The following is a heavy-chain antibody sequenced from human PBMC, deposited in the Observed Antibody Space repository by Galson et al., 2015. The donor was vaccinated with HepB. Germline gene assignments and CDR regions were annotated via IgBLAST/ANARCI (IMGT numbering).Heavy chain of an antibody. CDR2: MNTNTGKP. J-gene: IGHJ6*03. D-gene: IGHD3-3*01. CDR3: ARSPLRFLDWLPYYDYYYMDV. V-gene: IGHV7-4-1*02. Sequence: SVKVSCKASGYTFTAYVVNWVRQAPGQGLEWMGWMNTNTGKPTYAPGFAGRFVFSLDTSVTTAYLQISSLETDDTAVYYCARSPLRFLDWLPYYDYYYMDVWGEGTTVTVSS. CDR1: GYTFTAYV.